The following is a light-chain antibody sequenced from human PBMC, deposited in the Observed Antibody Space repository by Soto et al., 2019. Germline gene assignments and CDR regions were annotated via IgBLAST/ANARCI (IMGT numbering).Light chain of an antibody. CDR1: QGIRNG. J-gene: IGKJ2*01. CDR3: LQHNSYPHT. CDR2: AAS. V-gene: IGKV1-17*01. Sequence: DIQMTQSPSSLSASVGDRVTITCRASQGIRNGLGWYQQKPGKAPKRLIYAASSLQSGVPSRFSGSVSETEFTLTISMLQPEDFATYYCLQHNSYPHTFGQGTKLEIK.